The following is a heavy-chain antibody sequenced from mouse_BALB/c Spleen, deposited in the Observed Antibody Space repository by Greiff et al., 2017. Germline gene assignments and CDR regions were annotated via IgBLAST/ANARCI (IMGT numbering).Heavy chain of an antibody. CDR1: GFTFSSYG. Sequence: EVKLMESGGGLVQPGGSLKLSCAASGFTFSSYGMSWVRQTPDKRLELVATINSNGGSTYYPDSVKGRFTISRDNAKNTLYLQMSSLKSEDTAMYYCARDNDYDGMDYWGHEPQSPSPQ. CDR3: ARDNDYDGMDY. V-gene: IGHV5-6-3*01. J-gene: IGHJ4*01. CDR2: INSNGGST.